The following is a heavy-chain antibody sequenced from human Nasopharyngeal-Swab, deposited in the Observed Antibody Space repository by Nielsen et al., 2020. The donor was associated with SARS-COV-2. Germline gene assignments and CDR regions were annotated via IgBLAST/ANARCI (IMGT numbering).Heavy chain of an antibody. CDR3: ARGGENWKRAFDI. Sequence: WIRQPPGKGLEWVSVIYSGGSTYYADSVKGRFTTSRDNSKNTLYLQMNSLRAEDTAVYYCARGGENWKRAFDIWGQGTMVTVSS. CDR2: IYSGGST. J-gene: IGHJ3*02. D-gene: IGHD1-1*01. V-gene: IGHV3-53*01.